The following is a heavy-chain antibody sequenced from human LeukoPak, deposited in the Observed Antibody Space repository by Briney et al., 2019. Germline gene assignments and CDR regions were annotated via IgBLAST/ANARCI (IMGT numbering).Heavy chain of an antibody. V-gene: IGHV3-21*01. J-gene: IGHJ6*03. CDR1: GFTFSSYS. CDR3: ARVPVLRLLEWQVNYMDV. Sequence: GGSLRLSCAASGFTFSSYSMNWVRQAPGKGLEWVSSISSTSRYMYYVDSVKGRFTISRDNARNSLYLQMNSLRADDTAVYYCARVPVLRLLEWQVNYMDVWGKGTTVSVSS. CDR2: ISSTSRYM. D-gene: IGHD3-3*01.